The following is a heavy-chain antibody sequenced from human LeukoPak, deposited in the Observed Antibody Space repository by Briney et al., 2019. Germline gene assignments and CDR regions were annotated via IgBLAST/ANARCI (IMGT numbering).Heavy chain of an antibody. D-gene: IGHD1-14*01. CDR1: GFTFSTYW. CDR3: AKTGFQWGYYFYYMDV. V-gene: IGHV3-30*02. CDR2: IKFDGSNE. J-gene: IGHJ6*03. Sequence: PGGSLRLSCAASGFTFSTYWMSWVRQAPGKGLEWVAFIKFDGSNEYYGDSVKGRFTISRDISKNTLFLQMNSLRVEDTAVYYCAKTGFQWGYYFYYMDVWGKGTTVTVSS.